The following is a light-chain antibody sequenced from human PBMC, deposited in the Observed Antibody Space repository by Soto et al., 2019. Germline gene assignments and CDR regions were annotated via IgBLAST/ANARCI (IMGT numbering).Light chain of an antibody. CDR2: AAS. CDR3: QQSYSTPLWT. J-gene: IGKJ2*02. V-gene: IGKV1-39*01. Sequence: DIPMTQSPSSLSASVGDRITITCRASQSISRNLNWYQQKPGKAPKVLIYAASSLQSGVPSRFSGSGSGTDFTLTISSLQPEDFATYYCQQSYSTPLWTFGQGTKLEIK. CDR1: QSISRN.